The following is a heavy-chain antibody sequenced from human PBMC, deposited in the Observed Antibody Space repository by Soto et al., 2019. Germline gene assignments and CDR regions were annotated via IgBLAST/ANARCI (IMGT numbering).Heavy chain of an antibody. CDR2: INPILSMS. D-gene: IGHD3-10*01. V-gene: IGHV1-69*02. Sequence: QVQLVQSGAEVKRPGSSVKVSCKASGDTFSFYSINWVRQAPGLGLEWMGRINPILSMSNYAQRFQGRVTMTADKSTSTAYMDLSSLRSEDTAIYYCATSSGSGYRAFDYWGQGALVTVSS. J-gene: IGHJ4*02. CDR1: GDTFSFYS. CDR3: ATSSGSGYRAFDY.